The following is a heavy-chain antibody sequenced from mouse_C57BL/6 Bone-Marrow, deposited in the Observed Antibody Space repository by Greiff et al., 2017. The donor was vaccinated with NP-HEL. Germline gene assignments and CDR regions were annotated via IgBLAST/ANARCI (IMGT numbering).Heavy chain of an antibody. Sequence: EVMLVESGGGLVKPGGSLKLSCAASGFTFSSYAVSWVRQTPEKRLEWVATISDGCSYTYYPDNVKGRFTISRDNAKTNLYLQMGHLKSEDTAMYYCARGTIVTSYWYFDVWGTGTTVTVSS. CDR2: ISDGCSYT. CDR1: GFTFSSYA. V-gene: IGHV5-4*03. CDR3: ARGTIVTSYWYFDV. J-gene: IGHJ1*03. D-gene: IGHD2-5*01.